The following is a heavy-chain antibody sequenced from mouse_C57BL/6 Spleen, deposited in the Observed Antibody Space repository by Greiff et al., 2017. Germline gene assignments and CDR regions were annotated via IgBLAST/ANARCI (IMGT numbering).Heavy chain of an antibody. CDR1: GFTFSDYY. Sequence: EVKLMESEGGLVQPGSSMKLSCTASGFTFSDYYMAWVRQVPEKGLEWVANINYDGSSTYYLDSLKSRFIISRDNAKNILYLQMSSLKSEDTATYYCARDCDYDEGGFDYWGQGTTLTVSS. J-gene: IGHJ2*01. V-gene: IGHV5-16*01. D-gene: IGHD2-4*01. CDR3: ARDCDYDEGGFDY. CDR2: INYDGSST.